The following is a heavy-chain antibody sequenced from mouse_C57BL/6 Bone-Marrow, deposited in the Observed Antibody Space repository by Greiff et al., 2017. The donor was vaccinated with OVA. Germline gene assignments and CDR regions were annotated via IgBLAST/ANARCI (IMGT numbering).Heavy chain of an antibody. CDR3: ARSGILYYFDY. CDR1: GYTFTDYY. CDR2: INPYNGGT. J-gene: IGHJ2*01. V-gene: IGHV1-19*01. Sequence: VQLQQSGPVLVKPGASVKMSRKASGYTFTDYYMNWVKQSHGKSLEWIGVINPYNGGTSYNQKLKGKATLTVDKSSSTAYMELNSLTSEDSAIYYCARSGILYYFDYWGQGTTLTVSS.